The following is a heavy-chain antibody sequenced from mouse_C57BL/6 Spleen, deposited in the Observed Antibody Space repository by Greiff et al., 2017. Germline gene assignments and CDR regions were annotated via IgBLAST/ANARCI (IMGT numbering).Heavy chain of an antibody. CDR3: ARWGYYSNYVFDY. J-gene: IGHJ2*01. D-gene: IGHD2-5*01. CDR1: GYTFTSYW. V-gene: IGHV1-55*01. CDR2: IYPGSGST. Sequence: VQLQQPGAELVKPGASVKMSCKASGYTFTSYWITWVKQRPGQGLEWIGDIYPGSGSTNYNEKFKSKATLTVDTSSSTAYMQLSSLTSEDSAVYYCARWGYYSNYVFDYWGKGTTLTVSS.